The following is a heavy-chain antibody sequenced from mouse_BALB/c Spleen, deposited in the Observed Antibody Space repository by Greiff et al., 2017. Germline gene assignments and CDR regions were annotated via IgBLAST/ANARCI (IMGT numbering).Heavy chain of an antibody. Sequence: QVQLQQSAAELARPGASVKMSCKASGYTFTSYTMHWVKQRPGQGLEWIGYINPSSGYTEYNQKFKDKTTLTADKSSSTAYMQLSSLTSEDSAVYYCARGLLRLRGDWFAYWGQGTLVTVSA. V-gene: IGHV1-4*02. D-gene: IGHD1-2*01. CDR3: ARGLLRLRGDWFAY. J-gene: IGHJ3*01. CDR2: INPSSGYT. CDR1: GYTFTSYT.